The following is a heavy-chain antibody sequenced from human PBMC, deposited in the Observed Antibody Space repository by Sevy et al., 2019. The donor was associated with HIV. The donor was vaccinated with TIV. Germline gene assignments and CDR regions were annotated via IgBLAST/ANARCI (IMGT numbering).Heavy chain of an antibody. V-gene: IGHV3-49*04. Sequence: GGSLRLSCPASGFTFGDYAMSWVRQAPGKGLEWVGFIRSKASGGTTEHAASVKGRFTISRDDSKSIAYLQMNSLKTEDTAVYYCTIGGWFPNKFDPWGQGTLVTVSS. D-gene: IGHD6-19*01. CDR3: TIGGWFPNKFDP. CDR1: GFTFGDYA. J-gene: IGHJ5*02. CDR2: IRSKASGGTT.